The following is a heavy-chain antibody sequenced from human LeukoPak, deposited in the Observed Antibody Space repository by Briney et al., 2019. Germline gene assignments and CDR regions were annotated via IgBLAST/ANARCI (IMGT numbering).Heavy chain of an antibody. D-gene: IGHD5-18*01. CDR3: ARGYSYCFDF. CDR2: IYSGGTT. Sequence: GGSLRLSCAASGFTVSSHYMTWVRQAPGEGLEWVSIIYSGGTTYYADSVMGRYTISRDNSKNTVYLQMSSLRAEDTAVYYCARGYSYCFDFWGQGTLVTVSS. CDR1: GFTVSSHY. J-gene: IGHJ5*01. V-gene: IGHV3-53*01.